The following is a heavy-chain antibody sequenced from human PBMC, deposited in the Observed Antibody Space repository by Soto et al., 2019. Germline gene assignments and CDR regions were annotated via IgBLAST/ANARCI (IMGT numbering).Heavy chain of an antibody. V-gene: IGHV3-23*01. CDR2: ISGSGGST. CDR1: GFTFSSYA. J-gene: IGHJ4*02. D-gene: IGHD1-20*01. Sequence: PGGSLRLSCAASGFTFSSYAMSWVRQAPGKGLEWVSAISGSGGSTYYADSVKGRFTISRDNSRNTLYLQMNSLRAEDTAVYYCAKGFVPRLITYFDYWGQGTLVTVSS. CDR3: AKGFVPRLITYFDY.